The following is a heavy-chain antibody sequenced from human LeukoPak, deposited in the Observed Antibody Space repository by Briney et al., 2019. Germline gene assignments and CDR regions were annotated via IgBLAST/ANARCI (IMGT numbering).Heavy chain of an antibody. CDR1: GFTFSSYS. D-gene: IGHD3-22*01. J-gene: IGHJ4*02. Sequence: GGSLRLSCAASGFTFSSYSMNWVRQAPGKGQEWVSYISSSSSTIYYADSVKGRFTISRDNAKNSLYLLMNSLRAEDTAVYYCARDQHYYDSSGYSFDYWGQGTLVTVSS. CDR2: ISSSSSTI. CDR3: ARDQHYYDSSGYSFDY. V-gene: IGHV3-48*01.